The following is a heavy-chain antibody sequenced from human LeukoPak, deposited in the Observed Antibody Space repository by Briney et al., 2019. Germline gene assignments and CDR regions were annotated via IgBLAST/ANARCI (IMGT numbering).Heavy chain of an antibody. V-gene: IGHV1-46*01. D-gene: IGHD2-8*01. J-gene: IGHJ4*02. Sequence: ASVKVSCKASGYTFSSYYMHWVRQAPGQGLEWMGIINPSGGSTSYAQKFQGRVTMTRDTSTSTVYMELSSLRSEDTAVYYCARASGAGGMLYGPGYWGQGTLVTVSS. CDR1: GYTFSSYY. CDR2: INPSGGST. CDR3: ARASGAGGMLYGPGY.